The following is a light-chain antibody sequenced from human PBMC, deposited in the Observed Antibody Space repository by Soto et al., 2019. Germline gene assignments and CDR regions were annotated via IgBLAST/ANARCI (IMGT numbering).Light chain of an antibody. CDR3: ALYMGSGIWV. CDR2: SSN. J-gene: IGLJ3*02. Sequence: QTVVTQEPSFSVSPGGTVTLTCGLSSGSVSTSRYPSWYQQTPGQAPRTLMHSSNTRYSGVPDRFSGSILGNKAALTITGAQADDEAYYYCALYMGSGIWVFGGGTKL. CDR1: SGSVSTSRY. V-gene: IGLV8-61*01.